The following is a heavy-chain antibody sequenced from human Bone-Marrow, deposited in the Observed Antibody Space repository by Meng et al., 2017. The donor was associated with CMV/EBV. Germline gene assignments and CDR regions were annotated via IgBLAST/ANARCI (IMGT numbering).Heavy chain of an antibody. D-gene: IGHD2-21*01. V-gene: IGHV4-39*07. CDR3: ARGNIVVVIAPFDY. Sequence: SETLSLSCTVSGGSISSSSYYWGWIRKPPGKGLEWIGSIYYSGSTYYNPSLKSRVTISVDTSKNQFSLKLSSVTAADTAVYYCARGNIVVVIAPFDYWGQGTLVTVSS. J-gene: IGHJ4*02. CDR2: IYYSGST. CDR1: GGSISSSSYY.